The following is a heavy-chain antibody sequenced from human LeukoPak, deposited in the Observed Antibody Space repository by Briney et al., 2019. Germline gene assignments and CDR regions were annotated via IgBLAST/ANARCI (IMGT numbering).Heavy chain of an antibody. CDR2: IYHSGST. J-gene: IGHJ4*02. Sequence: SETLSLTCAVSGYSISSGYYWGWIRQPPGKGLEWIGSIYHSGSTYYNPSLKSRVTISVDTSKNQFSLKLSSVTAADTAVYYCATSIAVLGFDYWGQGTLVTVSS. V-gene: IGHV4-38-2*01. CDR3: ATSIAVLGFDY. CDR1: GYSISSGYY. D-gene: IGHD2-15*01.